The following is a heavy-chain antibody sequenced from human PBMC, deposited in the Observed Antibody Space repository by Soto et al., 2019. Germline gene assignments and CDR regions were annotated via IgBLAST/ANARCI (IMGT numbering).Heavy chain of an antibody. J-gene: IGHJ6*02. CDR2: ISGEGGST. CDR1: GFTFDDYA. V-gene: IGHV3-43*02. D-gene: IGHD2-15*01. CDR3: AKDIACNGGSCYYYYCCMDV. Sequence: GGSLRLSCAASGFTFDDYAMHWDRQAPGKGLEWVSLISGEGGSTYYADSGKGRFTISRDNSKNSLYLQMNSLRTEDTAVYYCAKDIACNGGSCYYYYCCMDVWGQGTTVTVSS.